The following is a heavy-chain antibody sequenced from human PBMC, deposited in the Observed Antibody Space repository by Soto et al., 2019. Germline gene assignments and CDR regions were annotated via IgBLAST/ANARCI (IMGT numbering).Heavy chain of an antibody. D-gene: IGHD2-2*01. J-gene: IGHJ4*02. Sequence: GSLRLSCAAPGFTYSSYAMTWVRQTPGKGLEWVSVISGSGDTTSYADSVKGRFTISRDNSKNTLYLQMNSLRVEDTAVYYCAKGAGILPAAYIDYWGQGTLVTVSS. CDR2: ISGSGDTT. CDR3: AKGAGILPAAYIDY. CDR1: GFTYSSYA. V-gene: IGHV3-23*01.